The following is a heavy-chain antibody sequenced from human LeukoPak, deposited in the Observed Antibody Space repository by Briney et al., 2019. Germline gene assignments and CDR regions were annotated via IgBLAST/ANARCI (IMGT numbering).Heavy chain of an antibody. J-gene: IGHJ5*01. Sequence: GGSLRLSCAASGFIFSNYWMTWVRQAPGKGLEWVANIKQDRSKTYYVDSVKGRFTISRDNAKNSLYLQMNSLRGEDTALYYCAREGWEPGDMDDLNWLDFWGKGNLVSVSS. CDR2: IKQDRSKT. CDR3: AREGWEPGDMDDLNWLDF. V-gene: IGHV3-7*01. D-gene: IGHD1-26*01. CDR1: GFIFSNYW.